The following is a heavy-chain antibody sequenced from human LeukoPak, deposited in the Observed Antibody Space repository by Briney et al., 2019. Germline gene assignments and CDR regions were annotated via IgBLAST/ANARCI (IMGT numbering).Heavy chain of an antibody. CDR3: ARNNPNSPTIDY. V-gene: IGHV4-59*01. CDR2: MYDSGNT. J-gene: IGHJ4*02. Sequence: SETLSLTCTVSGASISNYHWSWIRQPPGKGLEWIGYMYDSGNTNYNPSLKSRVTISVDTSKNHFSLGLSSVTAADTAVYYCARNNPNSPTIDYWGQGTLVTVSS. D-gene: IGHD1-14*01. CDR1: GASISNYH.